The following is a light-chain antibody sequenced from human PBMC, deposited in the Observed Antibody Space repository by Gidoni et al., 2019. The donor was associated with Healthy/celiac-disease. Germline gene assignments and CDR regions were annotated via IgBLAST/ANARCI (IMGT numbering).Light chain of an antibody. V-gene: IGKV2-28*01. CDR3: MQAKQTPFT. Sequence: DIVMTQSRLYLRVTPGEPASISCRPCQSLLHSNCYNYLDWYLQKPGQSPQLLIYLGSNRASGVPNRFSGSGSGTDFTLNISRVEAEDVGVYYYMQAKQTPFTFGPGTKLDIK. CDR1: QSLLHSNCYNY. J-gene: IGKJ3*01. CDR2: LGS.